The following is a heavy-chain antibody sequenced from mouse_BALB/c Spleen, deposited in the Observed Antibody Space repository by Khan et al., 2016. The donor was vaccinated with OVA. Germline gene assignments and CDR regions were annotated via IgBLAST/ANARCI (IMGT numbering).Heavy chain of an antibody. CDR3: AREEEYDEYYLGY. D-gene: IGHD2-3*01. Sequence: EVELVESGGDLMKPGGTLKLSCAASGLTFSRYGMSWVRQTPDKRLEWVASISSGGSYTYYPVNMKGRFTTSRDNAKNTLLLEMNSLQSEDKTIYNCAREEEYDEYYLGYWGQGTTLTVSS. J-gene: IGHJ2*01. CDR2: ISSGGSYT. V-gene: IGHV5-6*01. CDR1: GLTFSRYG.